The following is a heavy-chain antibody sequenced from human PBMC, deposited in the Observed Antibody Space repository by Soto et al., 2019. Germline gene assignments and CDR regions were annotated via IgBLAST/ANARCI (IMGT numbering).Heavy chain of an antibody. CDR2: ISYDGSNK. D-gene: IGHD5-12*01. CDR3: AKDQGYKDY. J-gene: IGHJ4*02. V-gene: IGHV3-30*18. CDR1: GFTFSSYG. Sequence: LRLSCAASGFTFSSYGMHWVRQAPGKGLEWVAVISYDGSNKYYADSVKGRFTISRDNSKNTLYLQMNSLRAEDTAVYYCAKDQGYKDYWGQGTLVTVSS.